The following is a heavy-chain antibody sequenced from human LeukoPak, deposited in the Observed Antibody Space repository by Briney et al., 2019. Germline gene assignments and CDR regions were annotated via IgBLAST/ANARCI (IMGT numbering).Heavy chain of an antibody. Sequence: SVKVSCKASGGTFSSYAISWVRQAPGQGLEWMGRIIPIFGIANHAQKFQGRVTITADKSTSTAYMELSSLRSEDTAVYYCARGAGDCRSTSCYKGYYYYGMDVWGQGTTVTVSS. CDR3: ARGAGDCRSTSCYKGYYYYGMDV. CDR2: IIPIFGIA. J-gene: IGHJ6*02. CDR1: GGTFSSYA. V-gene: IGHV1-69*04. D-gene: IGHD2-2*02.